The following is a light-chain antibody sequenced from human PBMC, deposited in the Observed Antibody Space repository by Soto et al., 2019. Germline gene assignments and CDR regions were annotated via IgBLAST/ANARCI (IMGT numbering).Light chain of an antibody. CDR2: DAS. V-gene: IGKV1-33*01. J-gene: IGKJ4*01. CDR3: QQHENLPPT. Sequence: DVQMTQSPSSLSASVGDRVTIACQASQDISNSLNWYQQKPGKGPKLLIYDASNLETGVPSRFSGSGAGTEFTFTISSLQPEDIATYYCQQHENLPPTFGGGTKVEIK. CDR1: QDISNS.